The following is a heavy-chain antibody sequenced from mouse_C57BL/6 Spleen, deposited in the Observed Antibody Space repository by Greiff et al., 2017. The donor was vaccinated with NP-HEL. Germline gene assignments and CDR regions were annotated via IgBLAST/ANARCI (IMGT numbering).Heavy chain of an antibody. D-gene: IGHD3-2*02. CDR3: ARGDSSGAWFAY. V-gene: IGHV1-69*01. J-gene: IGHJ3*01. CDR2: IDPSDSYT. CDR1: GYTFTSYW. Sequence: VQLQQPGAELVMPGASVKLSCKASGYTFTSYWMHWVKQRPGQGLEWIGEIDPSDSYTNYNQKFKGKSTLTVDKSSSTAYMQLSSLTSEDSAVYHCARGDSSGAWFAYWGQGTLVTVSA.